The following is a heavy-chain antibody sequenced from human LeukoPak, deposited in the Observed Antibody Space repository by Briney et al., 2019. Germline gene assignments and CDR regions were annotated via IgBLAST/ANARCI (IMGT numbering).Heavy chain of an antibody. CDR2: INPSGGST. CDR1: GYTFTSYY. Sequence: ASVKVSCKASGYTFTSYYMHWVRQAPGQGLEWMGIINPSGGSTSYAQKFQGRVTMTRDTSTSTVYMELSSLRSEDTAVYYCARDRLVRFGGSYFYYWGQGTLVTASS. CDR3: ARDRLVRFGGSYFYY. V-gene: IGHV1-46*03. D-gene: IGHD3-16*01. J-gene: IGHJ4*02.